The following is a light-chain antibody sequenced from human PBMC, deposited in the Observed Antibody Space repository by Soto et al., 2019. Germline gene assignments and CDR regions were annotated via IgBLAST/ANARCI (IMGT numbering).Light chain of an antibody. V-gene: IGKV3-20*01. Sequence: EIVLTQSPGTLSLYPGERATLSCRASQSVSSNFLAWYQQKPGQAPRLLIYGASSRATGIPDRFSGSGSGTDFTLTISRLEPEDFAVYYCQQYGSSQITFCQVARLEIK. CDR3: QQYGSSQIT. CDR1: QSVSSNF. CDR2: GAS. J-gene: IGKJ5*01.